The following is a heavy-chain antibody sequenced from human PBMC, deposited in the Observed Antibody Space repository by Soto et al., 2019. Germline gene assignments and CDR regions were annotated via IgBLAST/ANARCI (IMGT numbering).Heavy chain of an antibody. CDR2: INHDGSST. Sequence: GGFLRLSCAASGFTFSSFWMPWVRQAPGKGLLWVSRINHDGSSTAYAASVKGRFTLSXXXAXXTXXLXVTXXSTXDTAVYYCARDPLIGNTDYGLDVWGQGTTVTVS. D-gene: IGHD2-21*01. J-gene: IGHJ6*02. CDR1: GFTFSSFW. CDR3: ARDPLIGNTDYGLDV. V-gene: IGHV3-74*01.